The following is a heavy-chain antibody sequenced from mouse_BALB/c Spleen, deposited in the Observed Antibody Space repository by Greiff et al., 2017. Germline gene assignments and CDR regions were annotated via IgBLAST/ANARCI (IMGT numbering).Heavy chain of an antibody. Sequence: QVQLQQPGADLVKPGASVKLSCKASGYTFTSYWMHWVKQRPGQGLEWVGEINPSNGRTNYNEKFKSKATLTVDKSSSTAYMQLSSLTSEDSAVYYCARGGSGGLAYWGQGTLVTVSA. J-gene: IGHJ3*01. V-gene: IGHV1S81*02. CDR2: INPSNGRT. CDR1: GYTFTSYW. CDR3: ARGGSGGLAY.